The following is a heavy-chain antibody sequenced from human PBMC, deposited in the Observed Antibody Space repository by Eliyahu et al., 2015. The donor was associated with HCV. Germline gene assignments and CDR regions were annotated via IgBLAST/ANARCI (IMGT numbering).Heavy chain of an antibody. D-gene: IGHD3-3*02. CDR2: ITAGGDYT. V-gene: IGHV3-23*01. Sequence: EEQLLESGGGLVQPGGSLRLSCGASGFTFSTNAMXWVRQAPGKGLGWVSTITAGGDYTWYADSVKGRFTMSRDNSKNTLSLQMSSLTAEDTAEYYCAKDGHFQNLYYYMDVWGKGTTVTVSS. J-gene: IGHJ6*03. CDR3: AKDGHFQNLYYYMDV. CDR1: GFTFSTNA.